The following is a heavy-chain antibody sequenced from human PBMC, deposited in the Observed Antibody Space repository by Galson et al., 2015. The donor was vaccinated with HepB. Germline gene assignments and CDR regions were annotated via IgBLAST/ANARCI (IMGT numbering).Heavy chain of an antibody. V-gene: IGHV3-33*01. Sequence: SLRLSCAASGFTFSNYGMHWVRQAPGEGLEWVADIWYDGSIQYYADSVKGRFTISRDNSKNTLYLQMNSLRAEDTAVYYCAREGITDFGVEENCFDPWGQGILVTVSS. CDR3: AREGITDFGVEENCFDP. CDR1: GFTFSNYG. CDR2: IWYDGSIQ. D-gene: IGHD3-3*01. J-gene: IGHJ5*02.